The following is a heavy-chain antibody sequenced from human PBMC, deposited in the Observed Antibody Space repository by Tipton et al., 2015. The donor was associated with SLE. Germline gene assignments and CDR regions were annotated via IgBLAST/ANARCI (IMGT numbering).Heavy chain of an antibody. CDR3: ARGMVTWRGAIVGVDV. V-gene: IGHV4-59*08. J-gene: IGHJ6*02. Sequence: GLVKPSETLSLTCTVSGGSISGYYCTWIRQPPGKGLEWIGYVYGSGSTNYNPSLKSRLIISVDTSKNQFSLKVTSVTAADTAVYYCARGMVTWRGAIVGVDVWGQGTTVNVSS. CDR2: VYGSGST. CDR1: GGSISGYY. D-gene: IGHD2-21*02.